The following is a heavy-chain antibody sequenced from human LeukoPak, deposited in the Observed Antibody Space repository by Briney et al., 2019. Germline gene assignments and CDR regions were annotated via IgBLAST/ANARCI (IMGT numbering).Heavy chain of an antibody. Sequence: GGSLRLSCAASGFTFSSYAMSWVRQAPGKGLEWVSAISGSGGSTYYADSVKGRFTISRDNSKSTLYLQMNSLRAEDTAVYYCAKDYSSSWYFFDYWGQGTLVTVSS. CDR2: ISGSGGST. D-gene: IGHD6-13*01. CDR3: AKDYSSSWYFFDY. J-gene: IGHJ4*02. CDR1: GFTFSSYA. V-gene: IGHV3-23*01.